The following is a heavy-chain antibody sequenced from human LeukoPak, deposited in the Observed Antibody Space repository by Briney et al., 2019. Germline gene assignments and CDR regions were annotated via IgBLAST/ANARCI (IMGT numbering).Heavy chain of an antibody. Sequence: GGSLRLSCAASGFTFSDYCMSWIRQAPGKGLEWVSYISSSGSTIYYADSVKGRFTISRDNAKNSLYLQMNSLRADDTAVYYCTGEGDHSSGSYWGQGTLVTVSS. D-gene: IGHD3-10*01. CDR3: TGEGDHSSGSY. CDR2: ISSSGSTI. J-gene: IGHJ4*02. CDR1: GFTFSDYC. V-gene: IGHV3-11*04.